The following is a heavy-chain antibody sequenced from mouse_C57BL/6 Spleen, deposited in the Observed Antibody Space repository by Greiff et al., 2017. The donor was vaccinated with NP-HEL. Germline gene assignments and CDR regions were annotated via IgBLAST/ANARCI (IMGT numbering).Heavy chain of an antibody. J-gene: IGHJ4*01. CDR1: GYTFTSYT. V-gene: IGHV1-4*01. CDR2: INPSSGYT. CDR3: ARSYGTYAMDY. D-gene: IGHD2-10*02. Sequence: VQLQQSGAELARPGASVKMSCKASGYTFTSYTMHWVKQRPGQGLEWIVYINPSSGYTKYNQKFKDKATLTADKSSSTAYMQLSSLTSEDSAVYYCARSYGTYAMDYWGQGTSVTVSS.